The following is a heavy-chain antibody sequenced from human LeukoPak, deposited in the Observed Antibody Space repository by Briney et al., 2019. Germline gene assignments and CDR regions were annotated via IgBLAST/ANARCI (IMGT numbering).Heavy chain of an antibody. Sequence: SETLSLTCAVYGGSFSGYYWSWIRQPPGKGLEWIGEINHSGSTNYNPSLKSRVTISVDTSKNQFSLKLSSVTAADTAVYYCASLWPYQLSAFDIWGQGTLVTVSS. CDR2: INHSGST. CDR1: GGSFSGYY. CDR3: ASLWPYQLSAFDI. V-gene: IGHV4-34*01. D-gene: IGHD2-2*01. J-gene: IGHJ3*02.